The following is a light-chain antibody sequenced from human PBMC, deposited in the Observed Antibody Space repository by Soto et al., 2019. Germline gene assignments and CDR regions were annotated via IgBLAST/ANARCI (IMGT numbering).Light chain of an antibody. V-gene: IGKV3-20*01. CDR3: QQYGSSPMYT. Sequence: EIVLTQSPGTLSLSPGERATLSCRASQSVSSSYLAWYQQKPGQAPRLLIYGASSRATGIPDRFSGSGSGTDFPRTISRVEPEDFAVYYCQQYGSSPMYTFGQGTKLEIK. CDR1: QSVSSSY. J-gene: IGKJ2*01. CDR2: GAS.